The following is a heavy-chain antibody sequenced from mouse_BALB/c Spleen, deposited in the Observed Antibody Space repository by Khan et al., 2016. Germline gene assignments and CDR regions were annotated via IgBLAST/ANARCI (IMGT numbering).Heavy chain of an antibody. D-gene: IGHD2-3*01. J-gene: IGHJ4*01. CDR1: GFTFSTYG. V-gene: IGHV5-6*01. CDR2: ISSGGDYI. CDR3: TRRDGWTMNY. Sequence: EVELVESGGDLVKPGGSLKLSCAASGFTFSTYGMSWVRQTPDKRLEWVATISSGGDYIFYLDSLRGRFTISRETARNTLYLQMSSLKSEDTAMYYCTRRDGWTMNYWGQGTSVTVSS.